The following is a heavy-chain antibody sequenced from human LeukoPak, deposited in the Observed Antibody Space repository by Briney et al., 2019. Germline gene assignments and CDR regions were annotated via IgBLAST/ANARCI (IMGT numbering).Heavy chain of an antibody. J-gene: IGHJ4*02. Sequence: ASVKVSCKASGGTFSSYAISWVRQAPGQGLEWVGRIIPIFGTANYAQKFQGRVTITTDESTSTAYMELSSLRSEDTAVYYCARDQRGFSYSKYYFDYWGQGTLVTVSS. CDR3: ARDQRGFSYSKYYFDY. V-gene: IGHV1-69*05. CDR1: GGTFSSYA. CDR2: IIPIFGTA. D-gene: IGHD5-18*01.